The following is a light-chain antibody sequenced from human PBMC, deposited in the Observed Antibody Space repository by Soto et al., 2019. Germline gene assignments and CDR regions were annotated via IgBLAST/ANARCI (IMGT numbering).Light chain of an antibody. CDR1: QSVSSK. Sequence: EIVMTQSPASLSVSPGERATLSCRASQSVSSKLAWYQQKPGQAPRLLIYGASTRATGIPARFSGSGSGTELTLTISSLQSEDFAVYYSQQYNNWPLYTFGQGTKLEMK. J-gene: IGKJ2*01. V-gene: IGKV3-15*01. CDR2: GAS. CDR3: QQYNNWPLYT.